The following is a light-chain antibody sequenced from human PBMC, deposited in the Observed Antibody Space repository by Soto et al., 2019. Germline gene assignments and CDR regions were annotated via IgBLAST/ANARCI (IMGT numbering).Light chain of an antibody. CDR2: DAS. Sequence: DIQMTQSPSTLSASVGDRVTITCRASQSISSWLAWYQQKPGKAPKLLIYDASSLESGVPSRFSGSGSGTDFTLTISRLEPEDFAVYYCLQYGSSRTFGLGTKVDIK. CDR3: LQYGSSRT. V-gene: IGKV1-5*01. J-gene: IGKJ1*01. CDR1: QSISSW.